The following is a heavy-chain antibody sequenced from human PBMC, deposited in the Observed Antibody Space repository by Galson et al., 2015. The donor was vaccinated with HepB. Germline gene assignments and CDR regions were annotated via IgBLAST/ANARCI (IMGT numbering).Heavy chain of an antibody. CDR1: GYTFTSYG. D-gene: IGHD3-10*01. Sequence: SVKVSCKASGYTFTSYGISWVRQAPGQGLEWMGWISAYNGNTNYAQKLQGRVTMTTDTSTSTAYMDLRSLRSDDTAVYYCARAMVRGVITYNWFDPWGQGTLVTVSS. J-gene: IGHJ5*02. CDR3: ARAMVRGVITYNWFDP. CDR2: ISAYNGNT. V-gene: IGHV1-18*01.